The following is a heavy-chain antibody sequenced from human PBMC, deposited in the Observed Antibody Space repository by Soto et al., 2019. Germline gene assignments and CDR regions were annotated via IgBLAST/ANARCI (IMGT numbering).Heavy chain of an antibody. J-gene: IGHJ4*02. D-gene: IGHD5-12*01. V-gene: IGHV3-72*01. CDR1: GFTFSDHY. CDR2: IKNKTNNYIT. CDR3: STKVTIVTTRTDY. Sequence: ALRLSCAASGFTFSDHYMDWVRLAPGKGLEWVGRIKNKTNNYITQYAASVKGRFTISRDDSKNSLYLQMDSLKTEDTAVYFCSTKVTIVTTRTDYWGQGSLVTVSS.